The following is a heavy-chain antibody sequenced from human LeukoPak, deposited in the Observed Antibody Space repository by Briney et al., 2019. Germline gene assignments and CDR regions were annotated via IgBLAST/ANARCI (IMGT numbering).Heavy chain of an antibody. CDR2: INPNSGGT. D-gene: IGHD3-10*01. V-gene: IGHV1-2*06. J-gene: IGHJ5*02. CDR1: GYAFTGYY. Sequence: ASVKVSCKASGYAFTGYYIHSVRQAPGQGREWMGRINPNSGGTNYAQKFQGRVTMTRDTSISTAYMELSRLTSHDTAVYYCAREPMVRDFNWFDPWGQGTLVTVSS. CDR3: AREPMVRDFNWFDP.